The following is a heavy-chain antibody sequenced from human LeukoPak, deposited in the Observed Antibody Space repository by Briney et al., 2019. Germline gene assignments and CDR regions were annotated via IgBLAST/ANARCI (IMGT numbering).Heavy chain of an antibody. J-gene: IGHJ3*02. CDR2: IYYSGST. D-gene: IGHD3-22*01. CDR1: GGSFSGYY. V-gene: IGHV4-59*08. Sequence: SETLSLTCAVYGGSFSGYYWSWIRQPPGKGLEWIGYIYYSGSTNYNPSFKSRVTISVDTSKKQFSLKLSSVTAADTAVYYCARHLYDSSGNDAFDIWGQGTMVTVSS. CDR3: ARHLYDSSGNDAFDI.